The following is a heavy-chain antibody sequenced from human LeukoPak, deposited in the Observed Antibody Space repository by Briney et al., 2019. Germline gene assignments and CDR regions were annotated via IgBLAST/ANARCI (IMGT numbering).Heavy chain of an antibody. D-gene: IGHD4-23*01. CDR3: AKDSGGGNDPFDY. Sequence: TLRLSCAASGVTLQEDTMHWVRHAPRKGLEWVSVICCNSSSIGSVDSVRVRFTISTANAKNSLNLQMNSLRAEDTSFYYCAKDSGGGNDPFDYLGQGTVVTVSS. V-gene: IGHV3-9*01. J-gene: IGHJ4*02. CDR1: GVTLQEDT. CDR2: ICCNSSSI.